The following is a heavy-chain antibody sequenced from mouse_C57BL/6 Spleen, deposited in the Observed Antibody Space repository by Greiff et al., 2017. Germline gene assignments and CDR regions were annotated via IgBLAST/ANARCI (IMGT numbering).Heavy chain of an antibody. CDR2: INPSTGGT. Sequence: EVKVEESGPELVKPGASVKISCKASGYSFTGYYMNWVKQSPEKSLEWIGEINPSTGGTTYNQKFKAKATLTVDKSSSTAYMQLKSLTSEDSAVYYCAREDNYYGSSYGYWGQGTTLTVSS. CDR3: AREDNYYGSSYGY. D-gene: IGHD1-1*01. CDR1: GYSFTGYY. J-gene: IGHJ2*01. V-gene: IGHV1-42*01.